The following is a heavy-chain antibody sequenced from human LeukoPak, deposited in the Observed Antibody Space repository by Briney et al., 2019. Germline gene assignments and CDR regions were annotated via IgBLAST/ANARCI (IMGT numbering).Heavy chain of an antibody. Sequence: GGSLRLSCAASGFTFSSYWVTWVRQAPGKGLECVANINQDGKAKYYVDSVKGRFTVSRDNAKNSLYLQMSSLRVEDTGVYYCARTGYNYGTPLNYWGQGTLVTVSS. D-gene: IGHD5-18*01. J-gene: IGHJ4*02. CDR1: GFTFSSYW. V-gene: IGHV3-7*01. CDR2: INQDGKAK. CDR3: ARTGYNYGTPLNY.